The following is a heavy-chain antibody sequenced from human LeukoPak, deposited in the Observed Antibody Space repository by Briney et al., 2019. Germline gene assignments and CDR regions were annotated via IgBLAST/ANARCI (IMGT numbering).Heavy chain of an antibody. J-gene: IGHJ4*02. CDR1: GFTFSSYA. CDR2: ISCDGSNK. D-gene: IGHD3-10*01. V-gene: IGHV3-30*04. Sequence: GRSLRLSCAASGFTFSSYAMHWVRQAPGKGLEWVAVISCDGSNKYYADSVKGRFTISRDNSKNTLYLQMNSLRAEDTAVYYCARDYYGSGSYHFDYWGQGTLVTVSS. CDR3: ARDYYGSGSYHFDY.